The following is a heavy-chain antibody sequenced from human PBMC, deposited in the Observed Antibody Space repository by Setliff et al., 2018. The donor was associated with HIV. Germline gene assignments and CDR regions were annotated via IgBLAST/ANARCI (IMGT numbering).Heavy chain of an antibody. J-gene: IGHJ6*03. CDR2: IYASGRT. Sequence: SETLSLTCTVYGESFSGYYWSWIRQPAGKGLEWIGRIYASGRTNYNPSLKSRVTLSVDTSKNQFSLKVTSVTAADTAVYYCAREIQFSATTYYYYHMDDWGRGTTVTVSS. D-gene: IGHD5-18*01. V-gene: IGHV4-4*07. CDR1: GESFSGYY. CDR3: AREIQFSATTYYYYHMDD.